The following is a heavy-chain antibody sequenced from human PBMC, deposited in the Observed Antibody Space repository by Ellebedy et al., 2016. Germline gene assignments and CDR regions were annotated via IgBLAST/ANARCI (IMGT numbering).Heavy chain of an antibody. CDR1: GGSISSGSYY. V-gene: IGHV4-61*02. Sequence: SETLSLXCTVSGGSISSGSYYWSWIRQPAGKGLEWIGRIYTSGSTNYNPSLKSRVTMSVDTSKKEFSLKLSSVTAADTAVYYCARGLYFDSSGYHYWFDPWGQGTLVTVSS. J-gene: IGHJ5*02. CDR2: IYTSGST. CDR3: ARGLYFDSSGYHYWFDP. D-gene: IGHD3-22*01.